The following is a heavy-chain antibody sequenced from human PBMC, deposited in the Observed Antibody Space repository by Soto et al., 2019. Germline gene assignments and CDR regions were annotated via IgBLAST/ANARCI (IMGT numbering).Heavy chain of an antibody. CDR1: GFTFGDYA. V-gene: IGHV3-49*04. Sequence: SLRLSCTASGFTFGDYAMSWVRQAPGKGLEWVGFIRSKAYGGTTEYAASVKGRFTISRDDSKRIAYLQMNSLKTEDTAVYYCTVDYYDSSGYEGPLDAFDIWGQGTMVTVSS. D-gene: IGHD3-22*01. CDR2: IRSKAYGGTT. CDR3: TVDYYDSSGYEGPLDAFDI. J-gene: IGHJ3*02.